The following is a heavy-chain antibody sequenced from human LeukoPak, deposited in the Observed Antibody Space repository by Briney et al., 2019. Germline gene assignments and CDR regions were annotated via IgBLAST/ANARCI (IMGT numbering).Heavy chain of an antibody. J-gene: IGHJ4*02. V-gene: IGHV3-21*01. D-gene: IGHD4-17*01. CDR2: ISSSSSYI. Sequence: GGSLRLSCAASGFTISNYWMTWVRQAPGKGLEWVSSISSSSSYIYCADSVKGRFTISRDNAKNSLYLQMNSLRAEDTAVYYCARDQLTTVTSPVDYWGQGTLVTVSS. CDR3: ARDQLTTVTSPVDY. CDR1: GFTISNYW.